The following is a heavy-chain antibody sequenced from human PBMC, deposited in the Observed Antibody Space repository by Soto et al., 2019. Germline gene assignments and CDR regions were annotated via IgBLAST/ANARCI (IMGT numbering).Heavy chain of an antibody. D-gene: IGHD3-3*01. CDR2: IYYSGST. J-gene: IGHJ3*02. V-gene: IGHV4-59*08. Sequence: SETLSLTCTVSGGSISSYYWSWIRQPPGKGLEWIGYIYYSGSTNYNPSLKSRVTISVDTSKNQFSRKLSSVTAADTAVYYCARHSGNGYDFWSGYKDAFDIWGQGTMVTVSS. CDR1: GGSISSYY. CDR3: ARHSGNGYDFWSGYKDAFDI.